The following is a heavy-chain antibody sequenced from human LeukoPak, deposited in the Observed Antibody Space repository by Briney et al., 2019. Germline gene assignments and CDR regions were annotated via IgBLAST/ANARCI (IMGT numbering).Heavy chain of an antibody. J-gene: IGHJ6*02. D-gene: IGHD3-10*01. Sequence: GRSLRLSCAASGFTFRSYGMHWVRQAPGKGLERVAVISHDGSNKYYADSVKGRFTISRDNSKNTLYLQMNSLRAEDTAVYYCAKDIKDYYYGMDVWGQGTTVTVSS. V-gene: IGHV3-30*18. CDR2: ISHDGSNK. CDR1: GFTFRSYG. CDR3: AKDIKDYYYGMDV.